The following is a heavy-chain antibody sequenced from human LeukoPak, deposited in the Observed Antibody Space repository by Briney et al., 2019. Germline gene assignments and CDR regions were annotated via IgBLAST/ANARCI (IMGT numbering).Heavy chain of an antibody. CDR1: GFTFSGYA. CDR2: ISGSGGST. CDR3: AKAPHIGATIYPNFDY. Sequence: GGSLTLSCAASGFTFSGYAMSWVRQAPGKGLEWVLAISGSGGSTYYAASMKRRFTIARDTSKNTLYLQMNSLGAEDADVYYCAKAPHIGATIYPNFDYWGQGTLVTVSS. J-gene: IGHJ4*02. D-gene: IGHD5-12*01. V-gene: IGHV3-23*01.